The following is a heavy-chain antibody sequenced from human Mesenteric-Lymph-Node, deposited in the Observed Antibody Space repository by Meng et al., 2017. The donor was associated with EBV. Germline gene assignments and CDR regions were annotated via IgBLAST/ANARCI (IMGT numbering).Heavy chain of an antibody. V-gene: IGHV4-34*01. J-gene: IGHJ4*02. CDR2: ISQSGDT. CDR1: GGSFSGYH. CDR3: ARGAIFGIVITYFDY. Sequence: QVRLQQWGAGLLGPSGTLSLTGEAFGGSFSGYHWSWIRQPPGKGLEYIGEISQSGDTTYNPSLKSRVTISVDRSRNQFSLKMASVTAADTAVYYCARGAIFGIVITYFDYWSQGTLVTVSS. D-gene: IGHD3-3*02.